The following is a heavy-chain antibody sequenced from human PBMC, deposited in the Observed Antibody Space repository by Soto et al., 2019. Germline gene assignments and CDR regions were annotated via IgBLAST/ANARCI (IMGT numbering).Heavy chain of an antibody. Sequence: GESLKISCKGSGYSFTSYWIGWVRQMPGKGLEWMGIIYPGDSDTRYSPSFQGQVTISADKSISTAYLQWSSLKASDTAMYYCARLFPSVAGTLPADYWGQGTLVTVSS. J-gene: IGHJ4*02. CDR2: IYPGDSDT. V-gene: IGHV5-51*01. CDR3: ARLFPSVAGTLPADY. CDR1: GYSFTSYW. D-gene: IGHD6-19*01.